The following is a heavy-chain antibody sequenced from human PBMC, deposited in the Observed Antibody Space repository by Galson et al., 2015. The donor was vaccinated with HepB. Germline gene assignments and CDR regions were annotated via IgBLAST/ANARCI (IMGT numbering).Heavy chain of an antibody. V-gene: IGHV3-64D*06. CDR2: ISSNGGST. D-gene: IGHD5-12*01. J-gene: IGHJ4*02. CDR3: VKGRDRVATINFNY. Sequence: SMRLSCAASGFTFSSYAMHWVRQAPGKGLEYVSTISSNGGSTYYADSVKGRFTISRDNSKNTLYLQMSSLRAEDTAVYYCVKGRDRVATINFNYWVQGTLVTASS. CDR1: GFTFSSYA.